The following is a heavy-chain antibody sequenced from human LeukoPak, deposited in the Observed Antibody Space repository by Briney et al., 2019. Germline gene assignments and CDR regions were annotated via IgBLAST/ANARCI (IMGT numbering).Heavy chain of an antibody. J-gene: IGHJ3*02. CDR1: GFTVISNY. D-gene: IGHD4-17*01. V-gene: IGHV3-53*01. CDR3: ATTRYDAFVI. Sequence: PGGSLRLSCAASGFTVISNYMSWVRQAPGKGLEWVSLIYSGGSTYYSDSVRHRFTISRDNSKTTLCLQMNSLRAGELAVYSCATTRYDAFVIWGQGTMVTVSS. CDR2: IYSGGST.